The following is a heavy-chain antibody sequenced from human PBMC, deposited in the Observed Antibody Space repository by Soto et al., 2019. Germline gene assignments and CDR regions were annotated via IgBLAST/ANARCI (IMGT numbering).Heavy chain of an antibody. V-gene: IGHV4-59*08. Sequence: QVQLQESGPGLVKPSETLSLTCTVSGASIRGYHWSWIRQFPGKGLECLGYISYSGATNYNPPLKSRVTMSVDTSKNQFSLQLNSVTAADTAVYYCARASAIHWYTYYFDYWGQAPLVTVSS. J-gene: IGHJ4*02. CDR2: ISYSGAT. D-gene: IGHD6-13*01. CDR1: GASIRGYH. CDR3: ARASAIHWYTYYFDY.